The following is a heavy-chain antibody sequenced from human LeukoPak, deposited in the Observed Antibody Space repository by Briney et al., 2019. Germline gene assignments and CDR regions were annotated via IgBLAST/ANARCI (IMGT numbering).Heavy chain of an antibody. CDR2: ISSSSSYI. D-gene: IGHD3-3*01. Sequence: GGSLRLSCAASGFTFSSYSMNWVRQAPGKGLEWVSSISSSSSYIYYADSVKGRFTTSRDNAKNSLYLQMNSLRAEDTAVYYCARDHLYYDFREVAAFDIWGQGTMVTVSS. V-gene: IGHV3-21*01. CDR1: GFTFSSYS. J-gene: IGHJ3*02. CDR3: ARDHLYYDFREVAAFDI.